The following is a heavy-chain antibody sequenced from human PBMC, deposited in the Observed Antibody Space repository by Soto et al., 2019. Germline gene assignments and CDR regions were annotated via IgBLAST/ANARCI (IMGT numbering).Heavy chain of an antibody. CDR2: ISAYNGNT. V-gene: IGHV1-18*01. CDR3: AGDRRITIFGVVNDDRDY. J-gene: IGHJ4*02. D-gene: IGHD3-3*01. Sequence: ASVKVSCKASGYTFTSYGISWVRQAPGQGLEWMGWISAYNGNTNYAQKLQGRVTMTTDTSTSTAFMELRSLRSDDTAVYYWAGDRRITIFGVVNDDRDYWGQGTLVTVSS. CDR1: GYTFTSYG.